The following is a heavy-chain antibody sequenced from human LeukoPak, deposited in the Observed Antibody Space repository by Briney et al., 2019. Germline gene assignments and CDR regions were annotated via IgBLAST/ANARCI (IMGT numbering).Heavy chain of an antibody. Sequence: GGSLRLSCTASGFTFSSYGMCWVRQAPGGGLEWVSYISTGSSTIYYADSVKGRFTISRDNAKNSLHLQMNSLRDEDTAVYYCARDVERTGGTYYYGSGSPRGWGQGTLVTVSS. J-gene: IGHJ4*02. V-gene: IGHV3-48*02. CDR3: ARDVERTGGTYYYGSGSPRG. CDR1: GFTFSSYG. CDR2: ISTGSSTI. D-gene: IGHD3-10*01.